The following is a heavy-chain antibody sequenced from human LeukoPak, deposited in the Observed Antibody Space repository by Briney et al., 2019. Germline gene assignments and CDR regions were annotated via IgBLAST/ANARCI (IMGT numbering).Heavy chain of an antibody. CDR3: ARRRGIGLYYFDY. Sequence: SETLSLTCTVSGDSISTNNYYWTWIRRPPGKGLEWIGTIYYSVTTYYNPSLKSRVTISVDTSRNQFSLRLSSVTAADTAVYYCARRRGIGLYYFDYWDQGALVTVSS. V-gene: IGHV4-39*01. CDR1: GDSISTNNYY. CDR2: IYYSVTT. J-gene: IGHJ4*02. D-gene: IGHD6-19*01.